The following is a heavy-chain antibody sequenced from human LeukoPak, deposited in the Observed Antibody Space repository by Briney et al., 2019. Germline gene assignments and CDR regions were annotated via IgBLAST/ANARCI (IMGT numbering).Heavy chain of an antibody. Sequence: PGGSLRLSCAASGFTFSSYSMNWVRQAPGKGLEWVSSISGSSSYIYYADSVKGRFTISRDNAKNSLYLQMNSLRAEDTAVYYCTRDPRSLAWELVGVDAFDIWGQGTMVTVSS. J-gene: IGHJ3*02. CDR2: ISGSSSYI. D-gene: IGHD1-26*01. CDR1: GFTFSSYS. CDR3: TRDPRSLAWELVGVDAFDI. V-gene: IGHV3-21*01.